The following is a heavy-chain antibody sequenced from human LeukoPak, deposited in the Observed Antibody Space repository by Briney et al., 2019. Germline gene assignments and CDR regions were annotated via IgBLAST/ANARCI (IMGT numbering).Heavy chain of an antibody. CDR2: ISSSGSTI. J-gene: IGHJ4*02. V-gene: IGHV3-48*03. D-gene: IGHD2-2*01. CDR1: GFTFSSYE. CDR3: AKNGPYCSSTSCPPAFDY. Sequence: PGGSLRLSCAASGFTFSSYEVNWVRQAPGKGLEGVSYISSSGSTIYYADSVKGRFTISRDNAKNSLYLQMNSLRAEDTAVYYCAKNGPYCSSTSCPPAFDYWGQGTLVTVSS.